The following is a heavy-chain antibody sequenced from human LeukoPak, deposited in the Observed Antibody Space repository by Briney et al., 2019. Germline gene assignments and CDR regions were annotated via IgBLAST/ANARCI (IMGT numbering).Heavy chain of an antibody. CDR1: GFTFDDYA. CDR3: AKDTGSGSYRDYYYYGMDV. Sequence: GGSLRLCCAASGFTFDDYAMHWVRQAPGKGLEWVSGISWNSGSIGYADSVKGRFTISRDNAKNSLYLQMNSLRAEDTALYYCAKDTGSGSYRDYYYYGMDVWGQGTTVTVSS. D-gene: IGHD3-10*01. CDR2: ISWNSGSI. J-gene: IGHJ6*02. V-gene: IGHV3-9*01.